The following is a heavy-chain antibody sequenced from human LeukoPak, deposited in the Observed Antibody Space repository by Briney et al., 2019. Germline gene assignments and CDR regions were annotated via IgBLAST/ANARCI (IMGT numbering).Heavy chain of an antibody. D-gene: IGHD7-27*01. CDR2: IYSGGST. J-gene: IGHJ3*02. CDR3: ARDRRASGDAFDI. V-gene: IGHV3-66*01. CDR1: GFTVSSNY. Sequence: GGSLRLSCAASGFTVSSNYMSWVRQAPGRGLEWVSVIYSGGSTYYADSVKGRFTISRDNSKNTLYLQMNSLRAEDTAVYYCARDRRASGDAFDIWGQGTMVTVSS.